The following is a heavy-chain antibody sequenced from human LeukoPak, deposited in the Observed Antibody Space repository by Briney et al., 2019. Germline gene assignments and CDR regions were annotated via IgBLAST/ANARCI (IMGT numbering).Heavy chain of an antibody. V-gene: IGHV1-2*02. D-gene: IGHD1-1*01. CDR3: ARDHGTDGTTFTLNFDC. Sequence: ASVKVSCKASGYTFTSYYIHWVRHPPGPGLEWMGWINPNSGGTNYAQKFQGGVTMTTDTSISTVYMELTRLTSDDAAVYYCARDHGTDGTTFTLNFDCWGQGTLVTVSS. J-gene: IGHJ4*02. CDR1: GYTFTSYY. CDR2: INPNSGGT.